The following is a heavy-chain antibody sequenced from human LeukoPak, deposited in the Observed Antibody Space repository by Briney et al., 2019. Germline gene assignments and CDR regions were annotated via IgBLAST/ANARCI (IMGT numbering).Heavy chain of an antibody. D-gene: IGHD3-9*01. CDR3: AKDRRRDDVLTGSFSD. CDR2: ISNSGSTK. CDR1: GFTFSSYE. J-gene: IGHJ4*02. V-gene: IGHV3-48*03. Sequence: GGSLRLSCAASGFTFSSYEMNWIRQAPGKGLEWISYISNSGSTKYYADFVKGRFTISRDNSKNTLYLQMNSLRAEDTAVYNCAKDRRRDDVLTGSFSDWGQGTLVTVSS.